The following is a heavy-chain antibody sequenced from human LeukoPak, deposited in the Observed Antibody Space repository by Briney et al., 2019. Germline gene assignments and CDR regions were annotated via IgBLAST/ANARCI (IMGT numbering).Heavy chain of an antibody. CDR3: ARVRSLYCSSTSCSDIDYYYYMDV. Sequence: ASLKVSCKASGYTFTSYGISWVRQAPGQGLEWMGWISAYNGNTNYAQKLQGRVTMTTDTSTSTAYMELRSLRSDDTAVYYCARVRSLYCSSTSCSDIDYYYYMDVWGKGTTVTVSS. D-gene: IGHD2-2*01. CDR2: ISAYNGNT. V-gene: IGHV1-18*01. CDR1: GYTFTSYG. J-gene: IGHJ6*03.